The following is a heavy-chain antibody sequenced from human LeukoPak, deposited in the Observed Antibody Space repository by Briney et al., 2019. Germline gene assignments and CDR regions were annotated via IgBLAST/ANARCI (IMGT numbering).Heavy chain of an antibody. CDR1: GFTFSSYA. D-gene: IGHD3-22*01. Sequence: GGSLRLSCAAAGFTFSSYAMSWVRQAPGKGLEWVSHISASGRTTDYADSVKGRFTISRDNAKNSLYLQMNSLRAEDTAVYYCASMSPYYYDSSGYYFYWGQGTLVTVSS. V-gene: IGHV3-23*01. CDR2: ISASGRTT. J-gene: IGHJ4*02. CDR3: ASMSPYYYDSSGYYFY.